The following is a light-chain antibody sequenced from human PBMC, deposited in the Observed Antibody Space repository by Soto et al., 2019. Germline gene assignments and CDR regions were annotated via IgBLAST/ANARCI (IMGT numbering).Light chain of an antibody. CDR3: SSYTSRNTVV. CDR2: DVT. Sequence: QSALTQPASVSGSPGQSITMSCTGASSDIGGYDYVSWYQHHPGEAPKLLIYDVTNRPSGVSDRFSASRSGNTASLTISGLQAEDDAYYYCSSYTSRNTVVFGGGTQLTVL. V-gene: IGLV2-14*01. J-gene: IGLJ2*01. CDR1: SSDIGGYDY.